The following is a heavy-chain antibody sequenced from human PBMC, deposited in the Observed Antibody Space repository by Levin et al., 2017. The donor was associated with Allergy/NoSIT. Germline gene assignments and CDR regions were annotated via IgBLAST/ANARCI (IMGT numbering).Heavy chain of an antibody. CDR1: GFRFDDYA. Sequence: GGSLRLSCAASGFRFDDYAMHWVRQAPGKGLEWVAGISWNGFSIGYVDSVKGRFTISRDNGKNSVFLQMNTLRAEDTAVYYCAKDRGVWQGETQNFGMEVWGRGTTVT. J-gene: IGHJ6*04. V-gene: IGHV3-9*01. CDR2: ISWNGFSI. D-gene: IGHD3-10*01. CDR3: AKDRGVWQGETQNFGMEV.